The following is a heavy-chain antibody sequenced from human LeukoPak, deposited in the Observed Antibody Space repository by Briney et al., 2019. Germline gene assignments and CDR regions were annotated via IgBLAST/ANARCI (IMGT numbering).Heavy chain of an antibody. CDR2: IYYSGTT. CDR3: AKRQRYFDFFEY. CDR1: GGSISSSSYY. Sequence: SETLSLTCTVSGGSISSSSYYWGWIRQPPGEGLEWIGSIYYSGTTYYNPSLKSRVTISVDTSKNQFSLILSSVTAADTAVYYCAKRQRYFDFFEYWGQGTLVTVSS. V-gene: IGHV4-39*01. D-gene: IGHD3-9*01. J-gene: IGHJ4*02.